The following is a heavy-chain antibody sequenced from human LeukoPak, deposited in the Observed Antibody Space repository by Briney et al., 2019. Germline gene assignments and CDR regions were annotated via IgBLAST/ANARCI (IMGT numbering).Heavy chain of an antibody. CDR3: ARDREAYDFWSGYTQALIDY. V-gene: IGHV3-48*01. J-gene: IGHJ4*02. D-gene: IGHD3-3*01. Sequence: PGGSLRLSCAASGFTFSSYSMNWVRQAPGKGLEWVSYISSSSSTIYYADSVKGRFTISRDNAENSLYLQMNSLRAEDTAVYYCARDREAYDFWSGYTQALIDYWGQGTLVTVSS. CDR1: GFTFSSYS. CDR2: ISSSSSTI.